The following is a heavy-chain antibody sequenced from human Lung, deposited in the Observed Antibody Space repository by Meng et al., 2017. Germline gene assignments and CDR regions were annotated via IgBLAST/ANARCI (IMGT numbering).Heavy chain of an antibody. J-gene: IGHJ4*02. CDR2: IIPILERA. Sequence: QVQLVQSGAEVKKPGSSVKVACKASGVTVSRYSFSWVRQAPGQGLEWMGRIIPILERANYAQKFQGRVTITADISTTTAYMEMRSLRSEETAVYYCASAMGNYVPATNEWTPSYFDYWGRGTLVTVSS. D-gene: IGHD3-16*01. CDR1: GVTVSRYS. V-gene: IGHV1-69*02. CDR3: ASAMGNYVPATNEWTPSYFDY.